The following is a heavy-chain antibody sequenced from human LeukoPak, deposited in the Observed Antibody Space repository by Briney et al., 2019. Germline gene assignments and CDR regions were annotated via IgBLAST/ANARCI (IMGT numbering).Heavy chain of an antibody. CDR2: IYTSGST. J-gene: IGHJ3*02. D-gene: IGHD6-19*01. CDR1: GGSISSYY. CDR3: ARDLAVAGRGDAFDI. Sequence: SETLSLTCTVSGGSISSYYWSWIRQPAGKGLEWIGRIYTSGSTNYNPSLKSRVTVSVDTSKNQFSLKLSSVTAADTAVYYCARDLAVAGRGDAFDIWGQGTMVTVSS. V-gene: IGHV4-4*07.